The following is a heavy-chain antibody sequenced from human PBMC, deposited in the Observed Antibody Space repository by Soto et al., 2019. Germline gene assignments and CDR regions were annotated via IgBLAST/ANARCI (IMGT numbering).Heavy chain of an antibody. CDR2: ISSSGSTK. D-gene: IGHD3-10*01. CDR1: GFTFSSFE. J-gene: IGHJ4*02. Sequence: GGSLRLSCAASGFTFSSFEMNWVRQAPDKGLEWASYISSSGSTKYYADSVKGRFAISRDNAKNTLYLEMHVLRADDTAVYYCTRGPRPSSVGTGAFWGQGTPVTVSS. V-gene: IGHV3-48*03. CDR3: TRGPRPSSVGTGAF.